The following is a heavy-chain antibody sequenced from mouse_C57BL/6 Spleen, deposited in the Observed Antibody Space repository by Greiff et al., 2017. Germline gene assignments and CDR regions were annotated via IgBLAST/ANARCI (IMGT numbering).Heavy chain of an antibody. D-gene: IGHD1-1*01. CDR3: ARHPHYYGSSWAY. Sequence: EVQRVESGGDLVKPGGSLKLSCAASGFTFSSYGMSWVRQTPDKRLEWVATISSGGSYTYYPDSVKGRFTISRDNAKNTLYLQMSSLKSEDTAMYYCARHPHYYGSSWAYWGQGTLVTVSA. J-gene: IGHJ3*01. CDR2: ISSGGSYT. V-gene: IGHV5-6*01. CDR1: GFTFSSYG.